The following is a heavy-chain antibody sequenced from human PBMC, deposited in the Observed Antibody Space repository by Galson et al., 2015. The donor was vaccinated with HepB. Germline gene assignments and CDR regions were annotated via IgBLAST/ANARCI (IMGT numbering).Heavy chain of an antibody. CDR3: ARDLHRSYYYYGMDV. Sequence: TLSLTCTVSGGSISSGGYYWSWIRQHPGKGLEWIGYIYYSGSTYYNPSLKSRVTISVDTSKNQFSLKLSSVTAADTAVYYCARDLHRSYYYYGMDVWGQGTTVTVSS. J-gene: IGHJ6*02. CDR2: IYYSGST. CDR1: GGSISSGGYY. V-gene: IGHV4-31*03.